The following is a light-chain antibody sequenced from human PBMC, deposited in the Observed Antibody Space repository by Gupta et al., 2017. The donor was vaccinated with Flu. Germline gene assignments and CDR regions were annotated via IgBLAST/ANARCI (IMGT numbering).Light chain of an antibody. CDR2: KDI. CDR1: AVANKY. Sequence: AQTATITCSGDAVANKYTYWYQQKPGQAPVLLIFKDIGRPSGIPERFSGSNSGTTVTLTIIGVQAEEEAAYYCQSADNSGTYVVFGGGTRLTV. V-gene: IGLV3-25*01. J-gene: IGLJ3*02. CDR3: QSADNSGTYVV.